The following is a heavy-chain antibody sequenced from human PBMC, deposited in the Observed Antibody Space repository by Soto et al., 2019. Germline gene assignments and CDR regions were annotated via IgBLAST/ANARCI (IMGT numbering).Heavy chain of an antibody. CDR1: GFTFGDYA. CDR3: TRVLGIVRITTSRFDY. CDR2: IRSKAYGGTT. V-gene: IGHV3-49*03. J-gene: IGHJ4*02. D-gene: IGHD3-10*01. Sequence: GGSLRLSCTASGFTFGDYAMSWFRQAPGKGLEWVGFIRSKAYGGTTEYAASVKGRFTISRDDSKSIAYLQMNSLKTEDTAVYYCTRVLGIVRITTSRFDYWGQGTLVTVS.